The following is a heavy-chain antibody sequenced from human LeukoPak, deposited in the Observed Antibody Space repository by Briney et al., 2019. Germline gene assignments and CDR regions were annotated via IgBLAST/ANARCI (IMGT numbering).Heavy chain of an antibody. D-gene: IGHD4-23*01. CDR2: ISSSSSTI. J-gene: IGHJ6*02. Sequence: GGSLRLSCAASGFTFSSYSMNWVRQAPGKGLEWVSYISSSSSTIYYADSVKGRFTISRDNAKNSLYLQMNSLRAEDTAVYYCARVRNKGVTPTINYYYYGMDVWGQGTTVTVSS. V-gene: IGHV3-48*04. CDR3: ARVRNKGVTPTINYYYYGMDV. CDR1: GFTFSSYS.